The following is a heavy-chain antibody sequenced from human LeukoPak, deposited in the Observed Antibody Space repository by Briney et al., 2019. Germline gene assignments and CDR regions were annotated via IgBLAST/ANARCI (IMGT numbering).Heavy chain of an antibody. CDR2: IYTSGST. V-gene: IGHV4-61*02. CDR1: GASINSGSYY. Sequence: SQTLSLTCTVSGASINSGSYYWTWIRQPAGKGLEWIGRIYTSGSTNYNPSLKSRVTISVDTSKNQFSLKLSSVTAADTAVYYCARTTEAHSWRTRYYDYYMDVWGKGTTVTVSS. J-gene: IGHJ6*03. D-gene: IGHD6-13*01. CDR3: ARTTEAHSWRTRYYDYYMDV.